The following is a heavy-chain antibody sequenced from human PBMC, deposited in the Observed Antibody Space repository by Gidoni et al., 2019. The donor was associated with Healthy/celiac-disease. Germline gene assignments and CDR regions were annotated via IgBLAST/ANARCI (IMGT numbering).Heavy chain of an antibody. CDR1: GGSFSGYY. D-gene: IGHD4-4*01. Sequence: QVQLQQWGAGLLKPSETLSLTCAVYGGSFSGYYWSWIRQPPGKGLEWIGEINHSGSTNYNPSLKSRVTISVDTSKNQFSLKLSSVTAADTAVYYCARGSPLTTHFDYWGQGTLVTVSS. CDR2: INHSGST. J-gene: IGHJ4*02. CDR3: ARGSPLTTHFDY. V-gene: IGHV4-34*01.